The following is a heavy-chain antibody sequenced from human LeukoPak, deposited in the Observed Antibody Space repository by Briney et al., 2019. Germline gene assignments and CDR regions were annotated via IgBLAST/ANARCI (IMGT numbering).Heavy chain of an antibody. CDR3: AKDQGYSSAWYSRDGFDM. CDR2: IYSGGST. Sequence: PGGSLRLSCAASGFTVSSNYMSWVRQAPGKGLEWVSVIYSGGSTYYADSVKGRFTISRDNSKNTLYLQMNSLRAEDTAVYYCAKDQGYSSAWYSRDGFDMWGQGTMVTVSS. V-gene: IGHV3-66*01. J-gene: IGHJ3*02. D-gene: IGHD6-19*01. CDR1: GFTVSSNY.